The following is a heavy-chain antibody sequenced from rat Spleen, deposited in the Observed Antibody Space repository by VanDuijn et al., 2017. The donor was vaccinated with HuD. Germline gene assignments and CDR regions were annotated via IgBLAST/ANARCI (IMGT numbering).Heavy chain of an antibody. J-gene: IGHJ1*01. CDR2: ISYDGSST. V-gene: IGHV5-29*01. CDR3: ARHGGYNGWYFDF. D-gene: IGHD1-9*01. Sequence: EVQLVESDGGLVQPGRSLKLSCAASGFTFSDYYMAWVRQAPTKGLEWVATISYDGSSTYYRDSVKGRFTISRDNAKSTLYLQMDSLRSEDTATYYCARHGGYNGWYFDFWGPGTMVTVSS. CDR1: GFTFSDYY.